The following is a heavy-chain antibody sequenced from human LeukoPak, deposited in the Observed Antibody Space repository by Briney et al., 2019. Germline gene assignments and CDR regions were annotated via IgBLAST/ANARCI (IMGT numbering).Heavy chain of an antibody. Sequence: SVKVSCKASGGTFSSYAISWVRQAPGQGLEWMGGIIPIFGTANYAHKFQGRVTITADESTGTAYMELSSLRSEDTAVYYCAGRFGSSLSWFDPWGQGTLVTVSS. D-gene: IGHD6-13*01. V-gene: IGHV1-69*13. CDR2: IIPIFGTA. CDR1: GGTFSSYA. J-gene: IGHJ5*02. CDR3: AGRFGSSLSWFDP.